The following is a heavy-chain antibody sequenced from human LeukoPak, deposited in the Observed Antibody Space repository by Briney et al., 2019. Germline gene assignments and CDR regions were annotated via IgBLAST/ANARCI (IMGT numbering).Heavy chain of an antibody. CDR1: GFTFSSYS. J-gene: IGHJ5*02. CDR3: ARSSGWYTWFDP. CDR2: ISSSSSTI. V-gene: IGHV3-48*02. D-gene: IGHD6-19*01. Sequence: GGSLRLSCAACGFTFSSYSMNLVRQAPGKGLEWVSYISSSSSTIYYADSVKGRFTISRDNAKNSLYLQMNSLRDEDTAVYYCARSSGWYTWFDPWGQGTLVTVSS.